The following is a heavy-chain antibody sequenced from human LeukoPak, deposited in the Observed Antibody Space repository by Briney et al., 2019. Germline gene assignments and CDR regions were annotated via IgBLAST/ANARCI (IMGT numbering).Heavy chain of an antibody. CDR3: ARYSTSDAFDI. CDR1: GFTFSSYA. CDR2: ISLSSGSI. D-gene: IGHD6-6*01. V-gene: IGHV3-48*01. J-gene: IGHJ3*02. Sequence: GGSLRLSCAASGFTFSSYAMSWVRQAPGKGLEWVSCISLSSGSIYYADSVKGRFTISRDNAKNSLYLQMNSLKGEDTAVYYCARYSTSDAFDIWGQGTMVSVSS.